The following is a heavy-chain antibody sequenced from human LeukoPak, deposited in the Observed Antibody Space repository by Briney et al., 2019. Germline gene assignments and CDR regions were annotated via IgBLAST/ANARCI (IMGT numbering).Heavy chain of an antibody. CDR3: ARRTYSAAYWKHFDY. CDR2: IYYHENT. CDR1: GGSISSYY. J-gene: IGHJ4*02. D-gene: IGHD1-1*01. Sequence: ETLSLTCTVTGGSISSYYWSWIRQPPGKGLEWNGSIYYHENTYYNSSLKSRVTISVDTSKNQFSLKLNSVTAADTAVYFCARRTYSAAYWKHFDYWGQGTLVTVSS. V-gene: IGHV4-59*05.